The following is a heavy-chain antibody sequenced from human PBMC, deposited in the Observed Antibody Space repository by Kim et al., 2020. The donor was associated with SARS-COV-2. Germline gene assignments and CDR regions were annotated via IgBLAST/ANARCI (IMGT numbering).Heavy chain of an antibody. J-gene: IGHJ4*02. CDR3: ARGGDKPFDY. Sequence: NKYYADSVKGRFTISRDNSKNTLYLQMNSRRAEDTAVYYCARGGDKPFDYWGQGTLVTVSS. V-gene: IGHV3-33*01. D-gene: IGHD2-21*02. CDR2: NK.